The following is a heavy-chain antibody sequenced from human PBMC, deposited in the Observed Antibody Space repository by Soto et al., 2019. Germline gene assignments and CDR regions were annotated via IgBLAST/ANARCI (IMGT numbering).Heavy chain of an antibody. Sequence: GGSLRHSCAASGFTFSSYAMHWVRQAPGKGLEWVAVISYDGSNKYYADSVKGRFTISRDNSKNTLYLQMNSLRAEDTAVYYCAREGAQLVLYYYGMDVWGQGPTVTVSS. D-gene: IGHD6-6*01. CDR1: GFTFSSYA. V-gene: IGHV3-30-3*01. J-gene: IGHJ6*02. CDR3: AREGAQLVLYYYGMDV. CDR2: ISYDGSNK.